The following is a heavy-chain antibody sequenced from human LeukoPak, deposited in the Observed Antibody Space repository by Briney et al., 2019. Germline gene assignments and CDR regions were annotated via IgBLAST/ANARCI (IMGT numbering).Heavy chain of an antibody. CDR2: ISGSGGST. V-gene: IGHV3-23*01. CDR3: AKTAIFGVVIPELDY. CDR1: GLTVSSNY. D-gene: IGHD3-3*01. J-gene: IGHJ4*02. Sequence: GGSLRLSCAASGLTVSSNYMSWVRQAPGKGLEWVSAISGSGGSTYYADSVKGRFTISRDNSKNTLYLQMNSLRAEDTAVYYCAKTAIFGVVIPELDYWGQGTLVTVSS.